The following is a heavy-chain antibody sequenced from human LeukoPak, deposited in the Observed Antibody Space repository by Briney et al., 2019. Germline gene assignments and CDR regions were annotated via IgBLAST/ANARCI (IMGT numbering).Heavy chain of an antibody. Sequence: PGGSLRLSCAASGFTFSSYGMSWVRQAPGKGLEWVSAISGSGGSTYYADSVKGRYTISRDNSKNTLYLQMNSLRAEDTAVYYCAKAPPRGIKRLNYYGSGDDYYYYMDVWGKGTTVTISS. CDR1: GFTFSSYG. CDR2: ISGSGGST. CDR3: AKAPPRGIKRLNYYGSGDDYYYYMDV. D-gene: IGHD3-10*01. V-gene: IGHV3-23*01. J-gene: IGHJ6*03.